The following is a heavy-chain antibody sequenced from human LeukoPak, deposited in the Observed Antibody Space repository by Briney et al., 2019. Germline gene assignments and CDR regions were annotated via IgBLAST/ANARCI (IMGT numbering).Heavy chain of an antibody. CDR2: ISSSSSYI. D-gene: IGHD1-1*01. J-gene: IGHJ4*02. V-gene: IGHV3-21*01. Sequence: NPGGSLRLSCAASGFTFSSYSMNWVRQAPGKGLEWVSSISSSSSYIYYADSVKGRFTISRNNAKNSLYLQMNSLRAEDTAVYYCAKRLERQGYYFDYWGQGTLVTVSS. CDR1: GFTFSSYS. CDR3: AKRLERQGYYFDY.